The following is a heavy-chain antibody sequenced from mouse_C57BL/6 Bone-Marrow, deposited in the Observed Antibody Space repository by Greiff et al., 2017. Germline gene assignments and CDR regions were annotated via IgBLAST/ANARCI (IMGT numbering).Heavy chain of an antibody. D-gene: IGHD1-1*01. V-gene: IGHV2-9*01. CDR2: IWGGGST. CDR1: GFSLTSYG. Sequence: QVQLKESGPGLVAPSQSLSITCTVSGFSLTSYGVDWVRQPPGKGLEWLGVIWGGGSTNYNSALMSRLSISKDNSKSQVFVKMNSLPTDDTAMYYCAKHDYGSSYRYYAKDYGGQGTAVTVSA. J-gene: IGHJ4*01. CDR3: AKHDYGSSYRYYAKDY.